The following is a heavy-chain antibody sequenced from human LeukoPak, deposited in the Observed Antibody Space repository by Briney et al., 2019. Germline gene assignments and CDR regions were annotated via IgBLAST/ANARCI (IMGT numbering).Heavy chain of an antibody. CDR2: IYHGGST. Sequence: SETLSLTCAVSGGSISSGGYSWSWIRQPPGKGLEWIGYIYHGGSTYYNPSLKSRVTISVDRSKNQFSLKLSSVTAADTAVYYCAREAAGLRYYDFWSGPRYFDLWGRGTLVTVSS. CDR3: AREAAGLRYYDFWSGPRYFDL. J-gene: IGHJ2*01. CDR1: GGSISSGGYS. V-gene: IGHV4-30-2*01. D-gene: IGHD3-3*01.